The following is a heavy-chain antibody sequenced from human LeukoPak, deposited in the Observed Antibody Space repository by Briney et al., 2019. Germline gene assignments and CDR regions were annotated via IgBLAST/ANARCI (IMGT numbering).Heavy chain of an antibody. CDR2: ISSSGSTI. CDR3: ARGKYNYGWPVPMDA. D-gene: IGHD5-18*01. CDR1: GFTFSSYE. J-gene: IGHJ6*03. Sequence: GGSLRLSCAASGFTFSSYEMNWVRQAPGKGLEWVSYISSSGSTIYYADSVKGRFTISRDNAKNSLYLQMNSLRAEDTAVYYCARGKYNYGWPVPMDAWGKGTTVTVSS. V-gene: IGHV3-48*03.